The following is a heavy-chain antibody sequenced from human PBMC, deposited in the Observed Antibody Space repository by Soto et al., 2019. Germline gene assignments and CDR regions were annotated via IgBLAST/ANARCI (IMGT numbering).Heavy chain of an antibody. J-gene: IGHJ6*02. V-gene: IGHV3-30*18. D-gene: IGHD2-2*02. CDR1: GFTFSSYG. CDR2: ISYDGSNK. Sequence: GGSLRLSCAASGFTFSSYGMHWVRQAPGKGLEWVAVISYDGSNKYYADSVKGRFTISRDNSKNTLYLQMNSLRAEDTAVYYCAKGGKYCSSTTCYTVRMDVWGQGTTVTVSS. CDR3: AKGGKYCSSTTCYTVRMDV.